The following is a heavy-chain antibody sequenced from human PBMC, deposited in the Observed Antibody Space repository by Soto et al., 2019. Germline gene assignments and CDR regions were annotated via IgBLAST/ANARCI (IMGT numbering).Heavy chain of an antibody. D-gene: IGHD3-10*01. J-gene: IGHJ3*02. V-gene: IGHV3-66*01. CDR1: GFTVSSNY. CDR3: ARSLPPPDGGAFDI. Sequence: EVQLVESGGGLVQPGGSLRLSCAASGFTVSSNYMSWVRQAPGKGLEWVSVIYSGGSTYYADSVKGRFTMSRDNSKNTLYLQMNSLRAEDTAVYYWARSLPPPDGGAFDIWGQGTMVTVSS. CDR2: IYSGGST.